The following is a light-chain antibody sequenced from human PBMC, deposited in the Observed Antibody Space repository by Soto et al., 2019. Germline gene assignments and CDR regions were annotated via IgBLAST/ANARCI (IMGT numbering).Light chain of an antibody. Sequence: QSVLTQPASVSGSPGQSITISCTGTVGLVSWYQQHPGKVPKLIIYDDTKRPSGVSSRFSGSKSGNTASLTISGLQTEDEADYYCASYAGSNKVFGTGTKVTVL. CDR1: VGL. J-gene: IGLJ1*01. CDR2: DDT. CDR3: ASYAGSNKV. V-gene: IGLV2-23*01.